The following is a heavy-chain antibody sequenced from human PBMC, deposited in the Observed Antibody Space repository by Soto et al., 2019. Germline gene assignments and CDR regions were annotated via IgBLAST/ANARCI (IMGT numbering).Heavy chain of an antibody. Sequence: SVKVSCKASGGTFSSYAISWVRQSPGQGLEWMGGIIPIFGTANYAQKFQGRVTITADESTSTAYMELSSLRSEDTAAYYCARSDVVAYYYDSSGYYYKMDVWG. CDR3: ARSDVVAYYYDSSGYYYKMDV. V-gene: IGHV1-69*13. D-gene: IGHD3-22*01. CDR1: GGTFSSYA. CDR2: IIPIFGTA. J-gene: IGHJ6*03.